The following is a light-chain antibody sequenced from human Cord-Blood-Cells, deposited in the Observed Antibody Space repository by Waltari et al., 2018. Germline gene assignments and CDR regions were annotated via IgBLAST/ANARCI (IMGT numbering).Light chain of an antibody. J-gene: IGLJ2*01. V-gene: IGLV2-23*01. CDR1: SSDVGSYNL. Sequence: QSALTQHASVSGSPGPSITISCTGTSSDVGSYNLVSWYQQHPGKAPKLMIYEGSKRPSGVSNPFSGSKSGNTASLTISGLQAEDEADYYCCSYAGSSTLVFGGGTKLTVL. CDR3: CSYAGSSTLV. CDR2: EGS.